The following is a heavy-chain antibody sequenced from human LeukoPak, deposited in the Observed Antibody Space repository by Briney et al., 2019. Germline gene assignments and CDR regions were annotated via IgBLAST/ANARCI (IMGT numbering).Heavy chain of an antibody. D-gene: IGHD5-18*01. CDR2: IRYDGSNK. V-gene: IGHV3-30*02. CDR3: AKDGSPSYCYGYGDY. Sequence: PGGSLRLSCAASRFTFSSYGMNWVRQAPGNGLEWVAFIRYDGSNKYYADSVKGRFTISRDNSKNTLYLQMNSLRAEDTAVYYCAKDGSPSYCYGYGDYWGQGTLVTVSS. CDR1: RFTFSSYG. J-gene: IGHJ4*02.